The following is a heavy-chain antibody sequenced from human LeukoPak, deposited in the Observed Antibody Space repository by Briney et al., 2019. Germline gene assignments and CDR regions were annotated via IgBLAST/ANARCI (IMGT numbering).Heavy chain of an antibody. V-gene: IGHV1-46*01. CDR3: ARYGFSAVWQGGWHAFNI. D-gene: IGHD2-15*01. J-gene: IGHJ3*02. CDR1: GYTFTSYY. CDR2: INPTTGDT. Sequence: ASVKVSCKASGYTFTSYYMHWVRQAPGQGLEWMGIINPTTGDTTYAQKFQGRLTMTRDMSTSTVYMELSSLSSEDTAVFYCARYGFSAVWQGGWHAFNIWGQGTVVTVSS.